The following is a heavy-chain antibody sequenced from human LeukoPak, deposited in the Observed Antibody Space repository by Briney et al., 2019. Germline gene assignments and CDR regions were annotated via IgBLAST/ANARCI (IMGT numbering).Heavy chain of an antibody. CDR1: GGSISSSSYY. V-gene: IGHV4-39*01. D-gene: IGHD1-26*01. CDR3: ARHKAVGVSSEYFDY. J-gene: IGHJ4*02. CDR2: MGSAGNT. Sequence: PSETLSLTCTVSGGSISSSSYYWGWIRQPPGKGLEWIGSMGSAGNTYYNASLKSRATISIDTSKNQFSLKLTSVTAADTAIFYCARHKAVGVSSEYFDYWGQGILVIVSS.